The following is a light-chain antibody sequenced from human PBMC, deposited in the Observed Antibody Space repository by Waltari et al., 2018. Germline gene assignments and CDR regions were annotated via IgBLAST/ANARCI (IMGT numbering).Light chain of an antibody. Sequence: DTQMTQSPSSVYASVGDRVTMSCRTSQDVSNYLAWYQQKPGKAPKLLIYGASTLESGVPSRFSGSGSGTEFTLAISSLQPDDFATYYCQQANSFPFTFGQGTRLEI. V-gene: IGKV1D-12*01. CDR1: QDVSNY. CDR2: GAS. J-gene: IGKJ5*01. CDR3: QQANSFPFT.